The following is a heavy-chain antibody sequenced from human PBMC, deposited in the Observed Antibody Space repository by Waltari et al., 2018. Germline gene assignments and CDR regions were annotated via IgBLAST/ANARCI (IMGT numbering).Heavy chain of an antibody. D-gene: IGHD2-15*01. CDR3: ARDRGRGLYLDT. CDR1: GDSMDYW. CDR2: VLGSGRT. Sequence: QLQLQESGPGLVKPSGTLSLICAVSGDSMDYWWSWVRQPPGKGLEWIGQVLGSGRTNYNPSFPNRVTISLDTSTHQFALKMTSATAADTSLYYCARDRGRGLYLDTWGQGILFTVSP. V-gene: IGHV4-4*02. J-gene: IGHJ4*02.